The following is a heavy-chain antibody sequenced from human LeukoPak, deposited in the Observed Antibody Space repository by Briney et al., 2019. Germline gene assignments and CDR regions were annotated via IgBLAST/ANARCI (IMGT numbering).Heavy chain of an antibody. D-gene: IGHD5-18*01. J-gene: IGHJ4*02. CDR1: GFTVSRNY. V-gene: IGHV3-66*01. CDR3: ARVGSGYSYDFPLDY. CDR2: IYSGGST. Sequence: PGGSLRLSCAASGFTVSRNYMSWVRQAPGKGLEWVSVIYSGGSTYYADSVKGRFTISRDNSKNTLYLQMNSLRAEDTAVYYCARVGSGYSYDFPLDYWGQGTLVTVSS.